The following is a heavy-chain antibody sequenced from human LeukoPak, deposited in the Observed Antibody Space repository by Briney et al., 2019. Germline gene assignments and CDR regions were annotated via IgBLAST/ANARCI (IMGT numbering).Heavy chain of an antibody. CDR1: GITIRTYA. CDR2: LSGGGGSS. D-gene: IGHD3-9*01. Sequence: GGSLRLSCAASGITIRTYAMSWVRQAPGKGLEWVSSLSGGGGSSYYADSVKGRFTISRDDSKNTLYLQMNSLRAEDTAVYYCARAEYYDILTGYPGNAFDIWGQGTMVTVSS. V-gene: IGHV3-23*01. CDR3: ARAEYYDILTGYPGNAFDI. J-gene: IGHJ3*02.